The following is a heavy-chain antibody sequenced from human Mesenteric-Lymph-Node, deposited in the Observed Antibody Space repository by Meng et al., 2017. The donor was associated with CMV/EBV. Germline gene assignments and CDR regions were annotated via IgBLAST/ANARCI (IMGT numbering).Heavy chain of an antibody. CDR2: INPNSGGT. J-gene: IGHJ5*02. D-gene: IGHD5-18*01. CDR1: GYTFTGYY. V-gene: IGHV1-2*02. CDR3: ARDDILGADTAMAPP. Sequence: ASVKVSCKASGYTFTGYYMHWVRQAPGQGLEWMGWINPNSGGTNYAQKFQGRVTMTRDTSISTAYMELSRLRSDDTAVYYCARDDILGADTAMAPPWGQGTLVT.